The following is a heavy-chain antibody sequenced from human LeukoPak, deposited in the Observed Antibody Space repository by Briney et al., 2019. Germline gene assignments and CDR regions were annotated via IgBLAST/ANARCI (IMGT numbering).Heavy chain of an antibody. J-gene: IGHJ4*02. Sequence: GGSLRLSCAASGFTFSNSAMSWVPQAPGKGLEWVSAITGSGDTTYYADSVRGRFTISRDNSKNTLYLQMSSLRAEDTAVYYCAKGPSTWDFWGQGTLVTVSS. V-gene: IGHV3-23*01. CDR2: ITGSGDTT. CDR3: AKGPSTWDF. CDR1: GFTFSNSA.